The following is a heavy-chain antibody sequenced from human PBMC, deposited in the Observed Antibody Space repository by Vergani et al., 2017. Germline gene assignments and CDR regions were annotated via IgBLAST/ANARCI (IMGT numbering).Heavy chain of an antibody. CDR2: IYYNGGT. CDR1: CVSIISSSYY. CDR3: ARHVSHTAGDY. J-gene: IGHJ4*02. Sequence: QVQLQESCPRLVKPSETLSLTFSVSCVSIISSSYYWVWVRQPPGKGLEWVGNIYYNGGTDYNPSLKSRVTISVDTSKNQFSLKLNSVTAADTAVYYCARHVSHTAGDYWGQGTLVTVSS. D-gene: IGHD5-18*01. V-gene: IGHV4-39*01.